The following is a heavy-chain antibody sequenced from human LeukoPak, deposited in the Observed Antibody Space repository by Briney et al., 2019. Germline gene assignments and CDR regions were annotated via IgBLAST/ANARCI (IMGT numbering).Heavy chain of an antibody. Sequence: SETLSLTCTVSGGSIRSSYYYWGWIRQPPGTGLEWIGSIYDSGSTYYNPSLKSRVTFSVDTSKNQFFLKLNSVTAADTAVYYCAGQIGGSSNIDSWGQGTLVTVSS. CDR3: AGQIGGSSNIDS. CDR2: IYDSGST. J-gene: IGHJ4*02. V-gene: IGHV4-39*01. D-gene: IGHD2-15*01. CDR1: GGSIRSSYYY.